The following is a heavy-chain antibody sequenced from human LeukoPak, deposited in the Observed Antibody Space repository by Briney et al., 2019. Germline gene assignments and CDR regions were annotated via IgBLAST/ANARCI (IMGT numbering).Heavy chain of an antibody. CDR2: IYSGGST. CDR1: EFSVGSNY. D-gene: IGHD2-15*01. CDR3: ARRAGEYSHPYDY. Sequence: GGSLRLSCAASEFSVGSNYMTWVRQAPGKGLEWVSLIYSGGSTYYADSVKGRFTISRDNSKNTLYLQMNSLRAEDTAIYYCARRAGEYSHPYDYWGQGTLVTVSS. J-gene: IGHJ4*02. V-gene: IGHV3-66*04.